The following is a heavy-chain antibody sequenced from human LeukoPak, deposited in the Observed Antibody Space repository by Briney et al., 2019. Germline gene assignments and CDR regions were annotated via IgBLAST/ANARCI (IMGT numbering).Heavy chain of an antibody. CDR2: IKQDGSDK. D-gene: IGHD1-1*01. CDR1: GFTFSNYW. V-gene: IGHV3-7*01. Sequence: GGSLRLSCAASGFTFSNYWMSWVRQAPGKGLEWVANIKQDGSDKNYVDSVKGRFTISRDNAKNSVFLQMNSLRAEDTAVYYCAREGNWAPDYWGQGTLVTVSS. J-gene: IGHJ4*02. CDR3: AREGNWAPDY.